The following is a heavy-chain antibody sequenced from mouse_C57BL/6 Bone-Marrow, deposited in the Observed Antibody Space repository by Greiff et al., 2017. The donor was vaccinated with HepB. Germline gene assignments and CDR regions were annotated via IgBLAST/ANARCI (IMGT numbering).Heavy chain of an antibody. J-gene: IGHJ2*01. CDR3: ARSGAAQARYFDY. D-gene: IGHD3-2*02. CDR1: GYTFTSYW. Sequence: VQLQQPGTELVKPGASVKLSCKASGYTFTSYWMHWVKQRPGQGLEWIGNINPSNGGTNYNEKFKSKATLTVDKSSSTAYMQLSSLTSEDSAVYYCARSGAAQARYFDYWGQGTTLTVSS. CDR2: INPSNGGT. V-gene: IGHV1-53*01.